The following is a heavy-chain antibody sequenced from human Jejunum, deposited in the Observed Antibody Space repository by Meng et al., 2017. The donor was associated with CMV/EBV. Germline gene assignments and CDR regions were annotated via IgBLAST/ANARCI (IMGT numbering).Heavy chain of an antibody. V-gene: IGHV3-20*01. D-gene: IGHD3-22*01. CDR1: GIKLEDEG. J-gene: IGHJ4*02. CDR3: ARLDSRGYYYNLGY. CDR2: IKGNGGRK. Sequence: GIKLEDEGLRRVRKATGKGMEWENGIKGNGGRKGKEEKEKGRIKIKRDKAKKSLYLQMNSMRAEEAAFYHCARLDSRGYYYNLGYWGQGTLVTVSS.